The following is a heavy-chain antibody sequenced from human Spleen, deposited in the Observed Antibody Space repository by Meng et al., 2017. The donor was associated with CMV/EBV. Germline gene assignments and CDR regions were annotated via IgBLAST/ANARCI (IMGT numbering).Heavy chain of an antibody. V-gene: IGHV3-21*01. J-gene: IGHJ4*02. CDR3: ARGGEMATIAQYYFDY. Sequence: GGSLRLSCAASGFTFSSYTMNWVRQAPGKGLEWVSSVSSSSSYIYYADSVKGRFTISRDNAKNSLYLQMNSLRAKDTAMYYCARGGEMATIAQYYFDYWGQGTLVTVSS. D-gene: IGHD5-24*01. CDR1: GFTFSSYT. CDR2: VSSSSSYI.